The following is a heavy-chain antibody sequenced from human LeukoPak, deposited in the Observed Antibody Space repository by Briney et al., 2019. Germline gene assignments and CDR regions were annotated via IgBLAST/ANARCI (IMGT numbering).Heavy chain of an antibody. D-gene: IGHD2-21*01. CDR2: INHSGST. V-gene: IGHV4-34*01. J-gene: IGHJ6*02. CDR3: ACVVARYYYYYYGMDV. CDR1: GGSFSGYY. Sequence: SETLSLTCAVYGGSFSGYYWSWIRQPPGKGLEWIGEINHSGSTNYNPSLKSRVTISVDTSKNQFSLKLSSVTAADTAVYYCACVVARYYYYYYGMDVWGQGTTVTVSS.